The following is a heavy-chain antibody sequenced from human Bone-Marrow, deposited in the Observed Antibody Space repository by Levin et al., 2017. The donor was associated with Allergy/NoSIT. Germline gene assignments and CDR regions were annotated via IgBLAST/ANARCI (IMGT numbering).Heavy chain of an antibody. CDR1: GFTFSSYA. D-gene: IGHD3-16*01. J-gene: IGHJ4*02. CDR3: AKHQSMMTFGGAYS. V-gene: IGHV3-23*01. Sequence: SCAASGFTFSSYAMSWVRQAPGKGLEWVSAISGSGGSTYYADSVKGRFTISRDNSKNTLYLQMNSLRAEDTAVYYCAKHQSMMTFGGAYSWGQGTLVTVSS. CDR2: ISGSGGST.